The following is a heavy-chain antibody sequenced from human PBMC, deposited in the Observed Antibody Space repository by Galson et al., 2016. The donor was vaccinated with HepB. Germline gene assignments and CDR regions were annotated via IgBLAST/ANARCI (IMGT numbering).Heavy chain of an antibody. V-gene: IGHV3-30-3*01. CDR2: ISFDGRNG. Sequence: SLRLSCAASGFDFNDSSMHWVRQSPGKGLAWVSGISFDGRNGYYADSVKGRFIISRDSPKNTVYLQMNSLRSKDTAVYYCARSAAGRTATTTLAWGQGILVTVSS. CDR3: ARSAAGRTATTTLA. CDR1: GFDFNDSS. D-gene: IGHD4-17*01. J-gene: IGHJ4*02.